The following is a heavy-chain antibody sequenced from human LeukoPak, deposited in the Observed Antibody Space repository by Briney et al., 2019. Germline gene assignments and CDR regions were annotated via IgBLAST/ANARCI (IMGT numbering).Heavy chain of an antibody. D-gene: IGHD2-2*01. V-gene: IGHV1-3*01. J-gene: IGHJ4*02. CDR3: ARDVVPAGVGTFDY. CDR2: INAGNGNT. Sequence: ASVKVSCTASGYTFTSYAMHWVRQAPGQRLEWMGWINAGNGNTKYSQKFQGRVTITRDTSASTAYMELSSLRSEDTAVYYCARDVVPAGVGTFDYWGQGTLVTVSS. CDR1: GYTFTSYA.